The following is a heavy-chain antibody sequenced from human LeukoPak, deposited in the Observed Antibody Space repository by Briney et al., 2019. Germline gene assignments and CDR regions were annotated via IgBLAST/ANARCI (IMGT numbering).Heavy chain of an antibody. D-gene: IGHD3-22*01. CDR3: AREASSPSSYYYDSSGYYFADYYFDY. V-gene: IGHV3-74*01. CDR2: INSDGSST. CDR1: GFTFSSYW. J-gene: IGHJ4*02. Sequence: GGSLRLSCAASGFTFSSYWMHWVRQAPGKGLVWVSRINSDGSSTSYADSVKGRFTISRDNAKNTLYLQMNSLRAEDTAVYYCAREASSPSSYYYDSSGYYFADYYFDYWGQGTLVTVSS.